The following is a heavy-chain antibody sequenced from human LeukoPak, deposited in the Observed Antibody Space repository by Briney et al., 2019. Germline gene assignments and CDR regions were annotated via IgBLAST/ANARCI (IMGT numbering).Heavy chain of an antibody. J-gene: IGHJ4*02. CDR2: ISYDGSNK. V-gene: IGHV3-30-3*01. D-gene: IGHD6-13*01. Sequence: GGSLRLSCAASGLTFSSYAMHWVRQAPGKGLEWVAVISYDGSNKYYADSVKGRFTISRDNSKNTLYLQMNSLRAEDTAVYYCARGGYSSSWYYFDYWGQGTLVTVSS. CDR3: ARGGYSSSWYYFDY. CDR1: GLTFSSYA.